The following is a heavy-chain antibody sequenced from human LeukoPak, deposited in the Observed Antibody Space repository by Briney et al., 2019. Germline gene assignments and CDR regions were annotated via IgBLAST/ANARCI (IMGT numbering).Heavy chain of an antibody. J-gene: IGHJ4*02. D-gene: IGHD6-13*01. CDR2: IYYSGIT. Sequence: SQTLSLTCTVSGGSISSGGYYWSWIRQHPGKGLEWIRYIYYSGITYYNPSLKSRVTISVDTSKNQFSLKLSSVTAADTAVYYCATRSAADQGMYFDYWGQGTLVTVSS. CDR3: ATRSAADQGMYFDY. V-gene: IGHV4-31*03. CDR1: GGSISSGGYY.